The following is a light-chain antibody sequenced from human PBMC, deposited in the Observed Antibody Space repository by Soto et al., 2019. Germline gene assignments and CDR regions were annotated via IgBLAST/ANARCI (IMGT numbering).Light chain of an antibody. CDR1: QSVSSY. J-gene: IGKJ1*01. Sequence: EIVMTQSPATLSVSPGERATLSCRASQSVSSYLAWYQQKPGQAPRLLIHEASNRATGIPARFSGSGSGTDFTLTISSLEPEDFAVYYCQHRNNWLWTFGQGTKVDNK. V-gene: IGKV3-11*01. CDR3: QHRNNWLWT. CDR2: EAS.